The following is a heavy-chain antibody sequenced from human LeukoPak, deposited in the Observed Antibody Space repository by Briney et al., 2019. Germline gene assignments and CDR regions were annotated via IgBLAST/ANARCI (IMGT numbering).Heavy chain of an antibody. J-gene: IGHJ4*02. CDR2: ISWNSGSI. CDR3: AKAAAGTSGTADYFDY. D-gene: IGHD6-13*01. Sequence: GGSLRLSCAASGFTFDDYAMHWVRQAPGKGLEWVSGISWNSGSIVYADSVKGRFTISRDNAKNSLYLQMNSLRGEDTALYYCAKAAAGTSGTADYFDYWGQGTLVTVSS. CDR1: GFTFDDYA. V-gene: IGHV3-9*01.